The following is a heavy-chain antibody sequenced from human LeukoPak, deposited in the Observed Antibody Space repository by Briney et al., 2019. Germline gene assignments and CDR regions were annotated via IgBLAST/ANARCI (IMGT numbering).Heavy chain of an antibody. J-gene: IGHJ6*02. V-gene: IGHV5-51*01. CDR3: ASGSYCSGGSCYGAGDYNYGMDV. D-gene: IGHD2-15*01. Sequence: GESLKISCKGSGYSFTSYWIGWVRQMPGKGLEWMGIIYPGDSDTRYSPSFQGQVTISADKSISTAYLQWSSLKASDTAMYYCASGSYCSGGSCYGAGDYNYGMDVWGQGTTVTVSS. CDR2: IYPGDSDT. CDR1: GYSFTSYW.